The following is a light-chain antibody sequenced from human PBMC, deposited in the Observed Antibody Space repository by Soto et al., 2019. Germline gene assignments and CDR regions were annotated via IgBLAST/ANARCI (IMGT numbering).Light chain of an antibody. J-gene: IGKJ4*01. Sequence: DIQMTQSPSSLSASVGDRVTITCRASQGISNYLAWYQQKPGKVPKLLIYASSTLQSGVPSRFSGSGSGTHFTLTISSLQTEDVATYYCQKYKSAPSLTFGGGTKVEIK. CDR2: ASS. CDR1: QGISNY. V-gene: IGKV1-27*01. CDR3: QKYKSAPSLT.